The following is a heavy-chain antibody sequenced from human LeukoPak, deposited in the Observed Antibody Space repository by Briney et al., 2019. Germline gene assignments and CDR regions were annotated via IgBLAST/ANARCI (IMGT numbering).Heavy chain of an antibody. Sequence: SVKVSCKASGGTFSNYAISWVRQAPGQGLEWMGRIIPIFGTTNYAQKFQGRVTITTDESTSTAYMELSSLRSEDTAVYYCARGGEANYYDTSGYYLYYWGQGTLVTVSS. D-gene: IGHD3-22*01. CDR2: IIPIFGTT. J-gene: IGHJ4*02. CDR1: GGTFSNYA. CDR3: ARGGEANYYDTSGYYLYY. V-gene: IGHV1-69*05.